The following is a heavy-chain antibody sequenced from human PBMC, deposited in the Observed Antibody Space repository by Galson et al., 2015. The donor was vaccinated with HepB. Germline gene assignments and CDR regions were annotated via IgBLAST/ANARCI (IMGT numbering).Heavy chain of an antibody. Sequence: SVKVSCKASGYTFTSYDVSWVRQAPGQGLEWMGWISRNNGDANYAQKLRGRVTVTTDTSTSTAYMELRSLRSDDTAVYYCARGSMDGMDVWGQGTTVTVSS. V-gene: IGHV1-18*04. CDR1: GYTFTSYD. D-gene: IGHD1-26*01. CDR3: ARGSMDGMDV. CDR2: ISRNNGDA. J-gene: IGHJ6*02.